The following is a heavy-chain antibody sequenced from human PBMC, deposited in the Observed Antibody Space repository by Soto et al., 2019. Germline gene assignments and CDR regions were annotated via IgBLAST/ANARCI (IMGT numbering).Heavy chain of an antibody. Sequence: GGSLRLSCAASGFTFSSYAMSWVRQAPGKGLEWVSAISGSGGSTYYADSVKGRFTISRANSKNTLYLQMNSLRAEDTAVYYCARYCSGGSCDPSYYYFYVDVWGQGTTVTVSS. J-gene: IGHJ6*03. CDR1: GFTFSSYA. CDR3: ARYCSGGSCDPSYYYFYVDV. V-gene: IGHV3-23*01. D-gene: IGHD2-15*01. CDR2: ISGSGGST.